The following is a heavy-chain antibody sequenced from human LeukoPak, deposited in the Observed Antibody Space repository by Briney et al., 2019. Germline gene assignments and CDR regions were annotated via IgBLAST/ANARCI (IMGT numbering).Heavy chain of an antibody. V-gene: IGHV1-69*13. CDR3: TGGWYYYGSGSHPLDP. D-gene: IGHD3-10*01. CDR2: IIPIFGTA. CDR1: GGTFSSYA. Sequence: SVKVSCKASGGTFSSYAISWVRQAPGQGLEWMGGIIPIFGTANYAQKFQGRVTITADESTSTAYMELSSLRSEDTSVYYCTGGWYYYGSGSHPLDPWGQGTRVTVSS. J-gene: IGHJ5*02.